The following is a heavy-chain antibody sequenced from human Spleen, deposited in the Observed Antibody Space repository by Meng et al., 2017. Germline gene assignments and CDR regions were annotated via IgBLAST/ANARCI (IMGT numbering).Heavy chain of an antibody. CDR1: GFTFSSYW. J-gene: IGHJ4*02. Sequence: GESLKISCAASGFTFSSYWMSWVRQAPGKGLEWVANIKQDGSEKYYVDSVKGRFTISRDNAKNSLYLQMNSLRAEDTAVYYCATAYCGGDCYSAYWGQGTLVTVS. D-gene: IGHD2-21*02. CDR3: ATAYCGGDCYSAY. V-gene: IGHV3-7*01. CDR2: IKQDGSEK.